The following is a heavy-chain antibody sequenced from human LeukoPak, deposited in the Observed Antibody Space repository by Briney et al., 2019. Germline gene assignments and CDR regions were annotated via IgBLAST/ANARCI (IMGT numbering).Heavy chain of an antibody. V-gene: IGHV4-31*03. CDR1: GGSISSGGYY. CDR2: IYYSGST. D-gene: IGHD2/OR15-2a*01. Sequence: SQTLSLTCTVSGGSISSGGYYWSWIRQHPGKGLEWIGYIYYSGSTYYNPSLKSRVTISVDTSKNQFSLKLSSVTAADTAVYYCARVRISGILWYFDYWGQGTLVTVSS. CDR3: ARVRISGILWYFDY. J-gene: IGHJ4*02.